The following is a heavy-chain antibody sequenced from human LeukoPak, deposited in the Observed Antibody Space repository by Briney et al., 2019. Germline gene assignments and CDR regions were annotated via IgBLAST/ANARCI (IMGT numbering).Heavy chain of an antibody. CDR3: ARYGSWFDP. Sequence: ASVKVSCKASGYTFTDYYVYWVRQAPGQGLEWMGWINPNSGGTNYAQKFQGRVTMTRDTSITTAYMELSRLRSDDTAVYYCARYGSWFDPWGQGTLVTVSS. CDR2: INPNSGGT. V-gene: IGHV1-2*02. D-gene: IGHD4-17*01. J-gene: IGHJ5*02. CDR1: GYTFTDYY.